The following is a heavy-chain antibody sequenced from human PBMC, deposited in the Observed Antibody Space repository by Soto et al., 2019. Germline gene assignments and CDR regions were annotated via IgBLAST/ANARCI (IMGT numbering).Heavy chain of an antibody. CDR2: INAGNGNT. J-gene: IGHJ6*01. D-gene: IGHD3-3*01. V-gene: IGHV1-3*01. CDR3: ASCAVPYYECWSGPDYYYGMEV. CDR1: GYTFTSYA. Sequence: ASVKVSCKASGYTFTSYAMHWVRQAPGQRLEWMGWINAGNGNTKYSQKFQGRVTITRDTSASTAYMELSSLRSEDTAVYYCASCAVPYYECWSGPDYYYGMEVWGQGTTVTVSS.